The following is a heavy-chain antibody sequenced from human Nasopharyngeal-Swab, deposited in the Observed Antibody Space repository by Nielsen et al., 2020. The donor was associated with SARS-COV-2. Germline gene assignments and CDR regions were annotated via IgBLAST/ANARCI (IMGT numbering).Heavy chain of an antibody. D-gene: IGHD5-18*01. CDR1: GGSISSGGYY. CDR2: INHSGST. V-gene: IGHV4-39*07. Sequence: SETLSLTCTVSGGSISSGGYYWSWIRQPPGKGLEWIGDINHSGSTNYNPSLKSRVTISVDTSKNQFSLKLSSVTAADTAVYYCARGPIRGYSYGFGYFDYWGQGTLVTVSS. CDR3: ARGPIRGYSYGFGYFDY. J-gene: IGHJ4*02.